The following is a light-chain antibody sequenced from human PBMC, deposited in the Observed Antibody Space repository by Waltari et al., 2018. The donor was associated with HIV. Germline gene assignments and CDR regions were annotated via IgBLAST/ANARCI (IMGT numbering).Light chain of an antibody. CDR2: GAS. Sequence: EIILTQSPGTLSLSPGESATLPCRASQSISSSYLAWYQKKPGQPPRLLIYGASSRATGIPDRFSGSESRTDFTLTISRLEPEDSAVYYCQQYGRSPLTFGGGTKVEIK. CDR3: QQYGRSPLT. CDR1: QSISSSY. J-gene: IGKJ4*01. V-gene: IGKV3-20*01.